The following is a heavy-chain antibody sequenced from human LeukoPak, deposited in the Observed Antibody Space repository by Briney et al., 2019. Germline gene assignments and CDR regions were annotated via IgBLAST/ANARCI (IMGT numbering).Heavy chain of an antibody. CDR2: ISYDGSNK. D-gene: IGHD3-3*01. Sequence: GGSLRLSCAASGFTFSSYEMNWVRQAPGKGLEWVAVISYDGSNKYYADSVKGRFTISRDNSKNTLYLQMNSLRAEDTAVYYCAKDHYYDFWSGYYADYWGQGTLVTVSS. V-gene: IGHV3-30*18. CDR1: GFTFSSYE. J-gene: IGHJ4*02. CDR3: AKDHYYDFWSGYYADY.